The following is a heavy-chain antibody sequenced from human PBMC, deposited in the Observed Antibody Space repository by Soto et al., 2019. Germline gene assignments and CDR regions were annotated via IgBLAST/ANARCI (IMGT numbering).Heavy chain of an antibody. Sequence: PSETLSLTCTVSGGSISSGGYYWSWIRQHPGKGLEWIGYIYYSGSTYYNPSLKSRVTISVDTSKNQFSLKLSSVTAADTAVYYCARAPPQAAAGMGLSYYYYYGMDVWGQGTTVTVSS. V-gene: IGHV4-31*03. J-gene: IGHJ6*02. CDR3: ARAPPQAAAGMGLSYYYYYGMDV. CDR1: GGSISSGGYY. D-gene: IGHD6-13*01. CDR2: IYYSGST.